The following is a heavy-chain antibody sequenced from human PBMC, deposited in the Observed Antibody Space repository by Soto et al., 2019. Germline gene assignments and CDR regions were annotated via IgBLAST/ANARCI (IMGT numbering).Heavy chain of an antibody. CDR3: ARHSLALRKNNWFDP. V-gene: IGHV4-39*01. J-gene: IGHJ5*02. D-gene: IGHD3-3*02. CDR2: IFYLGSS. Sequence: LSLTCTVSGDSIISSDFYWGWVRQPPGKGLEWIGSIFYLGSSYYNPSLKSRVTMSVDTSKNQFSLRLRSVTAADTALYFCARHSLALRKNNWFDPWGQGIMVTVS. CDR1: GDSIISSDFY.